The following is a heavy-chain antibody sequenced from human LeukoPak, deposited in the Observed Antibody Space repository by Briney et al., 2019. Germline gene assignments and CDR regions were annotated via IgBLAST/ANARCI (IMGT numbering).Heavy chain of an antibody. Sequence: PGGSLRLSCADSGITLSNYSMSWVRQAPGKGLEWVSPISDSGSYTNYADSVKGRFTISTDHPKNSLYLQMNSLRAEDTAVYFCAKRGVVIRVILVGFHKEAYYFDSWGQGALVTVSS. J-gene: IGHJ4*02. CDR2: ISDSGSYT. D-gene: IGHD3-22*01. CDR3: AKRGVVIRVILVGFHKEAYYFDS. V-gene: IGHV3-21*04. CDR1: GITLSNYS.